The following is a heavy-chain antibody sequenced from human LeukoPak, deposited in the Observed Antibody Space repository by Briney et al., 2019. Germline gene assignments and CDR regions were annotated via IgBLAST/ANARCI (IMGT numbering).Heavy chain of an antibody. D-gene: IGHD3-9*01. V-gene: IGHV4-59*01. CDR1: GGSISSYY. CDR3: ARDRLRYFDWFIDY. J-gene: IGHJ4*02. Sequence: SETLSLTCTVSGGSISSYYWSWIRQPPGKGLEWIGYIYYSGSTNYNPSLKSRVTISVDTSKNQFSLKLSSVTAADTAVYYCARDRLRYFDWFIDYWGQGTLVTVSS. CDR2: IYYSGST.